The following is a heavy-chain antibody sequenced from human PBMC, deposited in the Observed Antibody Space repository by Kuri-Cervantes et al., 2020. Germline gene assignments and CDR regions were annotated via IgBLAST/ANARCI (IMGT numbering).Heavy chain of an antibody. J-gene: IGHJ3*02. CDR1: AFIISDYW. CDR3: AKVHTWGETDYGDLRNAFDI. V-gene: IGHV3-74*01. Sequence: GESLKISCAASAFIISDYWIHWVRQTPGKGLVWVSRINSGGGGTDYADSVKGRFTISRDNAKNTLFLQLNSLRAEDTALYYCAKVHTWGETDYGDLRNAFDIWGQGTMVTVSS. D-gene: IGHD4-17*01. CDR2: INSGGGGT.